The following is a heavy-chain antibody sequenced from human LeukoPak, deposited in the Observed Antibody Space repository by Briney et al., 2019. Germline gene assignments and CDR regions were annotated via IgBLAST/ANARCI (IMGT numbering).Heavy chain of an antibody. J-gene: IGHJ4*02. CDR3: AKDRGDTSFDY. D-gene: IGHD3-10*01. Sequence: GGSLRLSCAASGFTFSNFAMSWVRQAPGKGLVWVSRINGDESITTSADSVKGRFTISRDNAKNTVYLQMNSLRAEDTAVYYCAKDRGDTSFDYWGQGTLVTVSS. CDR2: INGDESIT. CDR1: GFTFSNFA. V-gene: IGHV3-74*01.